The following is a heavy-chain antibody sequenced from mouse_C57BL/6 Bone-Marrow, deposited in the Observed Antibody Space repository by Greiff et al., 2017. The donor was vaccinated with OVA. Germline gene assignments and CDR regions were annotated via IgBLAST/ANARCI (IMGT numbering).Heavy chain of an antibody. V-gene: IGHV5-6*01. J-gene: IGHJ2*01. CDR2: ISSGGSYT. Sequence: VQLQQSGGDLVKPGGSLKLSCAASGFTFSSYGMSWVRQTPDKRLEWVATISSGGSYTYYPDSVKGRFTISRDNAKNTLYLQMSSLKSEDTAMYYCARHWGFLFDNWGQGTTLTVSS. CDR1: GFTFSSYG. CDR3: ARHWGFLFDN.